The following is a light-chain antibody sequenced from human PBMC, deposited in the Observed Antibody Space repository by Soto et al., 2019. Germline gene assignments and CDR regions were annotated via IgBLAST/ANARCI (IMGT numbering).Light chain of an antibody. CDR1: QSVSNY. CDR2: DVT. V-gene: IGKV3-11*01. Sequence: EIVLTQSPATLSLSPGERATLSCRASQSVSNYLAWYQQKPGQAPRLLIYDVTNRATGIPARFNGSGSRTDFTVTISSLEPEDFSVYYCQSLFTVGPGTKVDIK. J-gene: IGKJ3*01. CDR3: QSLFT.